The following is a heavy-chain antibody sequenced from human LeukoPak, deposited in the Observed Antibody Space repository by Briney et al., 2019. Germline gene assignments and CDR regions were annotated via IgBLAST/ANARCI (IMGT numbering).Heavy chain of an antibody. J-gene: IGHJ3*02. CDR2: IVVGSGNT. CDR1: GFTFTSSA. Sequence: SVKVSCKASGFTFTSSAVQWVRQARGQRLEWIGWIVVGSGNTNYAQKFQERVTITRDMSTSTAYMELSSLRSEDTAVYYCASSDIVVVPAAIGAFDIWGQGTMVTDSS. V-gene: IGHV1-58*01. D-gene: IGHD2-2*01. CDR3: ASSDIVVVPAAIGAFDI.